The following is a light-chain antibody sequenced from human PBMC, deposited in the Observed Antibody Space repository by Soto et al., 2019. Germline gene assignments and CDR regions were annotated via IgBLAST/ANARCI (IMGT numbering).Light chain of an antibody. CDR2: EGN. CDR1: SSVVGTYNL. Sequence: QSALTQPASVSGSPGESITISCTGTSSVVGTYNLVTWYQQHPGRVPKLILYEGNKRPSGVSSRFSASKSGNTASLTISELQAEDEADYFCCSYAPSRTLLFGGGTKVTVL. V-gene: IGLV2-23*01. J-gene: IGLJ2*01. CDR3: CSYAPSRTLL.